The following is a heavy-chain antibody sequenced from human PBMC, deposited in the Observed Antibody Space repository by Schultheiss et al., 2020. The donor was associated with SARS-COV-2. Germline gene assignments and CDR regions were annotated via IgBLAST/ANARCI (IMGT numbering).Heavy chain of an antibody. CDR1: GFTFSSYA. J-gene: IGHJ4*02. Sequence: GGSLRLSCAASGFTFSSYAMSWVRQAPGKGLEWVSAIYSGGSTYYADSVKGRFTISRDNSKNTLYLQMNSLRAEDTAVYYCASPPGGSGSYGLYYFDYWGQGTLVTVSS. CDR2: IYSGGST. D-gene: IGHD3-10*01. V-gene: IGHV3-66*02. CDR3: ASPPGGSGSYGLYYFDY.